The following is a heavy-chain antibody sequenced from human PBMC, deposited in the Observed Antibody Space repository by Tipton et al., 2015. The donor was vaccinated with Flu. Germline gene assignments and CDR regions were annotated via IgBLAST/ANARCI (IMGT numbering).Heavy chain of an antibody. J-gene: IGHJ4*02. CDR3: AKNWHTGPFMEDYFDY. Sequence: SLRLSCAASGFTFSSYGMHWVRQVPGKGLEWVALISNDGTKQYYADSVKGRFTISRDHSSNTLHLQMNTLSVDDTAVYYCAKNWHTGPFMEDYFDYWGQGTPVTVTS. CDR2: ISNDGTKQ. V-gene: IGHV3-30*18. CDR1: GFTFSSYG. D-gene: IGHD3-3*01.